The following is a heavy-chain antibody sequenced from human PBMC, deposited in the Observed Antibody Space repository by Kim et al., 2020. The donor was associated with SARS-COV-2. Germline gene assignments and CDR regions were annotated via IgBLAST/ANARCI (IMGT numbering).Heavy chain of an antibody. CDR1: GYTLTELY. CDR2: FDPEDGET. D-gene: IGHD1-26*01. CDR3: ATSPAIVGAPDDYYYYYGMDV. J-gene: IGHJ6*02. Sequence: ASVKVSCKVSGYTLTELYMHCVRQAPGKGLEWMGGFDPEDGETIYAQKFQGRVTMTEDTSTDTAYMELSSLRSEDTAVYYCATSPAIVGAPDDYYYYYGMDVWGQGTTVTVSS. V-gene: IGHV1-24*01.